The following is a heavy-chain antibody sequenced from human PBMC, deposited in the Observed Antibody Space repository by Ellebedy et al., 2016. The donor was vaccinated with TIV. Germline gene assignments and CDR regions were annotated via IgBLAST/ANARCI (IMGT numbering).Heavy chain of an antibody. D-gene: IGHD2-2*01. Sequence: PGGSLRLSCAASGFTFSTYGMHWVRQAPGKGLEWVSRINSDGTTINYAASVKGRFTISRDNAKNTLYLAMNSLTVDDTAVYYCARQFDQPARWGQGTLVTVSS. CDR2: INSDGTTI. J-gene: IGHJ4*02. V-gene: IGHV3-74*01. CDR3: ARQFDQPAR. CDR1: GFTFSTYG.